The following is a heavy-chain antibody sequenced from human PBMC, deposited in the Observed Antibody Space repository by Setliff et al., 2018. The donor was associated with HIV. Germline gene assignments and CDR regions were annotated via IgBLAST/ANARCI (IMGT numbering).Heavy chain of an antibody. CDR3: ANSVTDASYWYFIH. D-gene: IGHD4-17*01. CDR1: GFIFTDYG. Sequence: ASVKVSCKASGFIFTDYGIHWVRQAPGHSLEWMGFINSGTGNTIYSQKFQGRVTFSRDTSASTAYMELSSLRSEDTAVYYCANSVTDASYWYFIHWGRGSPVTVSS. J-gene: IGHJ2*01. V-gene: IGHV1-3*01. CDR2: INSGTGNT.